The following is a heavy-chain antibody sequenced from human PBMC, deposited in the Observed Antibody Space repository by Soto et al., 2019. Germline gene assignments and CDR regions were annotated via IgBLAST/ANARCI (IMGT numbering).Heavy chain of an antibody. D-gene: IGHD5-12*01. CDR2: INSDGSST. J-gene: IGHJ4*02. CDR3: ARASGYDFDY. CDR1: GFTFSSYW. V-gene: IGHV3-74*01. Sequence: GGSLRLSCAASGFTFSSYWMHWVRQAPGKGLVWVSRINSDGSSTSYADSVKGRFTISRDNAKNTVYLQMNGLGAEDTAVYHCARASGYDFDYWGQGTLVTVSS.